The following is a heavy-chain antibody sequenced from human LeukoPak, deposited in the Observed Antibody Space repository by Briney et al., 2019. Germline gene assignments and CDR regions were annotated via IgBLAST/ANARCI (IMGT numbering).Heavy chain of an antibody. J-gene: IGHJ4*02. V-gene: IGHV1-69*13. CDR1: GGTFSSYA. CDR3: ASLLRPYYDFWSGYSY. CDR2: IIPIFGTA. D-gene: IGHD3-3*01. Sequence: GASVNVSCKVSGGTFSSYAISWVRQAPGQGLEWMGGIIPIFGTANYAQKFQGRVTITADESTSTAYMELSSLRSEDTAVYYCASLLRPYYDFWSGYSYWGQGTLVTVSS.